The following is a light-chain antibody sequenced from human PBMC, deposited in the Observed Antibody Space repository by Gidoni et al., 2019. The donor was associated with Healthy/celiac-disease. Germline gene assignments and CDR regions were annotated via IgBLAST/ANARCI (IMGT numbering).Light chain of an antibody. CDR1: QSVLYSSNNKNY. V-gene: IGKV4-1*01. CDR3: QQYYSTLMYT. J-gene: IGKJ2*01. Sequence: DIVMTQSPDSLALSLGERATINCKSSQSVLYSSNNKNYLAWYQQKPGQPPKLLIYWASTRESGVPDRFSGSGSGTDFTLTISSLQAEDAAVYYCQQYYSTLMYTFGQGTKLEIK. CDR2: WAS.